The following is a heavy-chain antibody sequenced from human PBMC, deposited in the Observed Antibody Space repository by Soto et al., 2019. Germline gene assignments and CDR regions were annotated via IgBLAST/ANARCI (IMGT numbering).Heavy chain of an antibody. CDR1: GYSFTSYW. Sequence: PWESLKISCKGSGYSFTSYWIGWVRQMPGQGLEWMGIIYPGDSYTNYSPSFHGHVTISADKSISTAYLQWSSLKASDTAMYYCARPQDYYGSGSYFYGMDVWGQGTTVTVSS. J-gene: IGHJ6*01. CDR2: IYPGDSYT. V-gene: IGHV5-51*01. CDR3: ARPQDYYGSGSYFYGMDV. D-gene: IGHD3-10*01.